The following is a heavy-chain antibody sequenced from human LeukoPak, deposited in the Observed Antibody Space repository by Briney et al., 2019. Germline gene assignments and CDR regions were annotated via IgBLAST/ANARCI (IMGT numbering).Heavy chain of an antibody. CDR3: AKDIRAGSPGPQTGAFDI. J-gene: IGHJ3*02. CDR1: GFTFDDYA. V-gene: IGHV3-43D*04. Sequence: PGGSLRLSCAASGFTFDDYAMHWVRQAPGKGLEWVSLISWDGGSTYYADSVKGRFTISRDNSKNPLYLQMNSLRAEDTALYYCAKDIRAGSPGPQTGAFDIWGQGTMVTVSS. D-gene: IGHD3-10*01. CDR2: ISWDGGST.